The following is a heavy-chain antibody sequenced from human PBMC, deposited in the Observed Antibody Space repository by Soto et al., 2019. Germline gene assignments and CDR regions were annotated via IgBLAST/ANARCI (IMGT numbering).Heavy chain of an antibody. J-gene: IGHJ6*02. CDR2: IIPIFGTT. D-gene: IGHD4-4*01. CDR1: GGTFSSYT. V-gene: IGHV1-69*13. Sequence: SVKVSFKASGGTFSSYTMSWLRQAPGQGLEWMGGIIPIFGTTTYAHKFQGRVTITADESTSTVYMELSSLRGEDTAVYYCARGALTTLAYYYGMDVWGQGTTVTVSS. CDR3: ARGALTTLAYYYGMDV.